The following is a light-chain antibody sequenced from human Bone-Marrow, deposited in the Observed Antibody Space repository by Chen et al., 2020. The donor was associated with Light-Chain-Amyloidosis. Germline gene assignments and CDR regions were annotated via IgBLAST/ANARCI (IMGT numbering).Light chain of an antibody. J-gene: IGLJ2*01. CDR1: SSNIGINY. CDR3: AAWDDSLSAVI. CDR2: RNN. Sequence: QSVLTQPPSASGTPGQRVTISCSGASSNIGINYVYWYQHLPGTAPKLLVYRNNQRPSGGPARFSGSKSGTSASLAISGLRSDDEADYYCAAWDDSLSAVIFGGVTKLIVL. V-gene: IGLV1-47*01.